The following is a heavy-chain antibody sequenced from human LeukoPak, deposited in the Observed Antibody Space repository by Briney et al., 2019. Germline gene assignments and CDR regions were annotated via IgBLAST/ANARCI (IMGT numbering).Heavy chain of an antibody. D-gene: IGHD1-26*01. V-gene: IGHV4-34*01. CDR2: INHSGST. CDR1: GGSFSGYY. CDR3: ARGGIVGATPPYYFDY. J-gene: IGHJ4*02. Sequence: SETLSLTCAVYGGSFSGYYWSWIRQPPGKGLEWIGEINHSGSTNYNPSLKSRVTISVDTSKNQFSLKLSSVTAADTAVYYCARGGIVGATPPYYFDYWGQGTLVTVSS.